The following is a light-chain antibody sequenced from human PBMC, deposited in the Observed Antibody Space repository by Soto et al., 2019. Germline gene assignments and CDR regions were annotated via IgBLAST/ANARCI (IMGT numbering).Light chain of an antibody. J-gene: IGLJ2*01. V-gene: IGLV2-14*01. CDR3: SSYTSSSTLV. Sequence: QSALTQPASVSGSPGQSITISCTGTSSDVGGYNYVSWYQQHPGKAPKLMIYDVSNRPSGVSNRFSGSKSGNTAFLTISGLQAEDEADYCCSSYTSSSTLVFGGGTQLTVL. CDR2: DVS. CDR1: SSDVGGYNY.